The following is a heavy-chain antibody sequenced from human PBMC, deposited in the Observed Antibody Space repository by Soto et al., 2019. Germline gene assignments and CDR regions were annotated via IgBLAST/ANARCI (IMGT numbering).Heavy chain of an antibody. V-gene: IGHV1-2*02. CDR2: INPISGGT. CDR3: AKDGRHCSGGSCPQGH. J-gene: IGHJ4*02. D-gene: IGHD2-15*01. Sequence: ASVKVSCKTSGYTFTGHHIHWVRQAPGQGLEWMGWINPISGGTRYREKFQGRVSITRDKSSSTAYMELSSLTSDDSAVYYCAKDGRHCSGGSCPQGHWGQGTLVTVSS. CDR1: GYTFTGHH.